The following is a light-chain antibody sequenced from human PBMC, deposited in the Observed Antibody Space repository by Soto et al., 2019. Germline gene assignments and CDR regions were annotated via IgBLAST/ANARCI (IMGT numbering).Light chain of an antibody. V-gene: IGLV4-69*01. CDR1: SGHSSYP. J-gene: IGLJ3*02. CDR3: QTWGTGTWV. CDR2: VDSDGSH. Sequence: QAVVTQSPSASASLGASVRLTCTLSSGHSSYPIAWHQQQPEKGPRYLMKVDSDGSHIKGDGIPDRFSGSSSGAERYLTISSLQSEDEADYYCQTWGTGTWVFGGGTKLTVL.